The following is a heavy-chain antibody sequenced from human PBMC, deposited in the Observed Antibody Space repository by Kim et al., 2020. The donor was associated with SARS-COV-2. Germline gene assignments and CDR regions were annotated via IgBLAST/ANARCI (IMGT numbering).Heavy chain of an antibody. Sequence: ASVKVSCKASGYTFTSYGISWVRQAPGQGLEWMGWISAYNGNTNYAQKLQGRVTMTTDTSTSTAYMELRSLRSDDTAVYYCARDQELDYGDYVDAFDIWGQGTMVTVSS. CDR1: GYTFTSYG. CDR2: ISAYNGNT. D-gene: IGHD4-17*01. V-gene: IGHV1-18*01. J-gene: IGHJ3*02. CDR3: ARDQELDYGDYVDAFDI.